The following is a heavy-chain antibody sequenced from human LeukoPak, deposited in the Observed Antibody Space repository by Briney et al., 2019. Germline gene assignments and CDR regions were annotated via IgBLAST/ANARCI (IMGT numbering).Heavy chain of an antibody. V-gene: IGHV4-59*01. D-gene: IGHD6-19*01. CDR3: ARGIAVAGTLEYFQH. CDR2: IYYSGTT. J-gene: IGHJ1*01. CDR1: GGSISSYY. Sequence: SETLSLTCTVSGGSISSYYWIWTRQPPGKGLEWIGYIYYSGTTYYTPSLQSRVTISVDTSKNQFSLKLSSVTAADTAVYYCARGIAVAGTLEYFQHWGQGTLVTVSS.